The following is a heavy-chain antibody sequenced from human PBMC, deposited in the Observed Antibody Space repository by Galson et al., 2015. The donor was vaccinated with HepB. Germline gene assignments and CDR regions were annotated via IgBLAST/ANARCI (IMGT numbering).Heavy chain of an antibody. CDR2: MNPNSSNT. CDR3: ARGVRVAARQKRGYYYYYMDV. CDR1: GYTFTSYD. D-gene: IGHD6-6*01. J-gene: IGHJ6*03. V-gene: IGHV1-8*01. Sequence: SVKVSCKASGYTFTSYDINWVRQATGQGLEWMGWMNPNSSNTGYAQKFQGRVTMTRNTSISTAYMELSSLRSEDTAVYYCARGVRVAARQKRGYYYYYMDVWGKGTTVIVSS.